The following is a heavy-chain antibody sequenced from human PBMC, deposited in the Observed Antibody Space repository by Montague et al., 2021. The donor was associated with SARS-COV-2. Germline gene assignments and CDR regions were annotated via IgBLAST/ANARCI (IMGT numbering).Heavy chain of an antibody. V-gene: IGHV6-1*01. CDR1: GDSVSVKGAR. CDR2: TYYRFKWYN. J-gene: IGHJ6*02. D-gene: IGHD1-1*01. CDR3: TSGREGNYNVMDV. Sequence: CAISGDSVSVKGARRKWVEQTPARRLGWQGMTYYRFKWYNDYAVSVRGRVTINPDTSKNQFSLQLNSVTPEDTAIYYCTSGREGNYNVMDVWGQGTTVTVSS.